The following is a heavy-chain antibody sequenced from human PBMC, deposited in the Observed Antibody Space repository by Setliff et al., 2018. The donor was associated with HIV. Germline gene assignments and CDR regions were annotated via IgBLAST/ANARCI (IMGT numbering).Heavy chain of an antibody. J-gene: IGHJ3*01. CDR3: AREANWIFDV. Sequence: SETLSLTCTVFGGAVSNENWWTWVRQPPGKGLEWIGEIHHSGSATYNPSLKGRVSISLDNSTNEFSMKMTSLSAADTAMYYCAREANWIFDVWGQGTLGT. CDR2: IHHSGSA. V-gene: IGHV4-4*02. D-gene: IGHD1-1*01. CDR1: GGAVSNENW.